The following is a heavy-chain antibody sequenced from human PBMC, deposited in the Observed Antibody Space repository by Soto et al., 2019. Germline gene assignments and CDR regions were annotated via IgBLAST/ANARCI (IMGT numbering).Heavy chain of an antibody. CDR2: ISYDGSNK. CDR1: GFTFSSYA. Sequence: QVQLVESGGGVVQPGRSLRLSCAASGFTFSSYAMHWVRQAPGKGLEWVAVISYDGSNKYYADSVKGRFTISRDNSKNTLYLQMNSLRAEDTAVYYCASAYNWNYDLGYWGQGTPVTVSS. V-gene: IGHV3-30-3*01. CDR3: ASAYNWNYDLGY. J-gene: IGHJ4*02. D-gene: IGHD1-7*01.